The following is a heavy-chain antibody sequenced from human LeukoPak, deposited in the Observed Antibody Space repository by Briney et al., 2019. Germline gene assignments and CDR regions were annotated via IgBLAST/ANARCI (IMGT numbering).Heavy chain of an antibody. CDR2: ISDSGDGT. J-gene: IGHJ4*02. CDR1: GFTFSSYA. V-gene: IGHV3-23*01. Sequence: QPGGSLRLSCAASGFTFSSYAMTWVRQAPGKGLEWVSGISDSGDGTYYADSVKGRFTISRDDSNNTLYLQMNSLRDEDTALYYCANGLSPDYWGQGTLVTVSS. D-gene: IGHD4/OR15-4a*01. CDR3: ANGLSPDY.